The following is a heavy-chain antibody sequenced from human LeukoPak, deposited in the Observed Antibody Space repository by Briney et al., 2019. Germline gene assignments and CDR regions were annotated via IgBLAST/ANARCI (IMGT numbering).Heavy chain of an antibody. D-gene: IGHD4-17*01. J-gene: IGHJ4*02. CDR3: ARSVHGGYGDYYFDY. Sequence: SETLSLTCTVSGGSISSSSYYWGWIRQPPGKGLEWIGSIYYSGSTYYNPSLKSRVTISVDTSKNQFSLKLSSVTAADTAVYYCARSVHGGYGDYYFDYWGQGTLVTVSS. CDR1: GGSISSSSYY. V-gene: IGHV4-39*07. CDR2: IYYSGST.